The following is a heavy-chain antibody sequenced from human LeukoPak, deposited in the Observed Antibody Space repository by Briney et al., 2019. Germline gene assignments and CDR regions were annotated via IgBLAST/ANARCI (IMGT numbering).Heavy chain of an antibody. CDR3: ARVAERTWLPYDAAFDI. CDR1: GGSISSCSYY. Sequence: SETLSLTCTVSGGSISSCSYYWGWICQPPGKGLEWIGSIYYSGSTYYNPSLKSRVTISVDTSKNQFSLKLSSVTAADTAMYYCARVAERTWLPYDAAFDIWGLGTMVTVSS. V-gene: IGHV4-39*07. J-gene: IGHJ3*02. D-gene: IGHD3-9*01. CDR2: IYYSGST.